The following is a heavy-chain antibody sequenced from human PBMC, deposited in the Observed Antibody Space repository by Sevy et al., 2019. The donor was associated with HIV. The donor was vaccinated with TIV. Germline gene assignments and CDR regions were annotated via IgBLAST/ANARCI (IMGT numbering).Heavy chain of an antibody. Sequence: GGSLRLSCAASGFTFSSYWMHWVRQAPGKGLVWVSRVNSDGSSTSYADSVKGRFTISRDNAKNTLYLQMNSLRAEDTAVYYCAKSGGSSSWYLDYWGQGTLVTVSS. D-gene: IGHD6-13*01. J-gene: IGHJ4*02. CDR3: AKSGGSSSWYLDY. V-gene: IGHV3-74*01. CDR2: VNSDGSST. CDR1: GFTFSSYW.